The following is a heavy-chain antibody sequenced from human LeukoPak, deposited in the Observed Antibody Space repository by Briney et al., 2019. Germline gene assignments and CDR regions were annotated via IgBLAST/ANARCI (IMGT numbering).Heavy chain of an antibody. CDR2: INPNSGGT. Sequence: ASVKVSCKASGYTFTGYCMHWVRQAPGQGLEWMGWINPNSGGTNYAQKFQGRVTMTRDTSISTAYMELSRLRSDDTAVYYCATPRDSSPHSYYFHYWGQGTLVTVSS. J-gene: IGHJ4*02. D-gene: IGHD3-22*01. CDR1: GYTFTGYC. CDR3: ATPRDSSPHSYYFHY. V-gene: IGHV1-2*02.